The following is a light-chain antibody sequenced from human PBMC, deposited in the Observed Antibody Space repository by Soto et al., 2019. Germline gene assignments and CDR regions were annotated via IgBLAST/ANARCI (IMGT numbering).Light chain of an antibody. CDR1: SSDVGSYNY. Sequence: QSVLTQHPSASGSPGQSVTISCTGTSSDVGSYNYVSWYQQHPGKAPKLMIYEVSKRPSGVPDRFSGSKSGNTASLTVSGLQAEDEADYYCSSYAGSNNLVFGGGTKVTVL. CDR2: EVS. CDR3: SSYAGSNNLV. V-gene: IGLV2-8*01. J-gene: IGLJ2*01.